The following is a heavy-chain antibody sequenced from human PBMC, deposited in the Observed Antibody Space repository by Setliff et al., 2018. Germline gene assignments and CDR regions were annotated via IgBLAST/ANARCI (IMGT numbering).Heavy chain of an antibody. CDR3: SRLVRFCTRIVCQRLSGDDY. CDR1: GYTFTESI. CDR2: IGVYSGNT. Sequence: ASVKVSCKASGYTFTESIVSWVRQAPGQGLEWLGWIGVYSGNTYTAQRFQGRVTMTTDTSTNMAYLELRGLRSDDTAVYYCSRLVRFCTRIVCQRLSGDDYWGQGTLVTVSS. J-gene: IGHJ4*02. V-gene: IGHV1-18*01. D-gene: IGHD3-10*01.